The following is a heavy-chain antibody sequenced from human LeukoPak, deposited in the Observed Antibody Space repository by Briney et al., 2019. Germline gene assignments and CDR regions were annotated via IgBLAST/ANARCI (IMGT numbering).Heavy chain of an antibody. Sequence: GGSLRLSCAASGFTFDDYAMHWVRQAPGKGLEWVSGISWNSGSIGYADSVKGRFTISRDNAKNSLYLQMNSLRAEDTALYYCAKDLGSAITSALVLDVWGQGTTVIVS. V-gene: IGHV3-9*01. CDR1: GFTFDDYA. CDR2: ISWNSGSI. J-gene: IGHJ6*02. D-gene: IGHD2-15*01. CDR3: AKDLGSAITSALVLDV.